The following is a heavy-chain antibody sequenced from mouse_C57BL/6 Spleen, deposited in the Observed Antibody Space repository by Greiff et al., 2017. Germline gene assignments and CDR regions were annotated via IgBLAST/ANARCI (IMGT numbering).Heavy chain of an antibody. Sequence: VHVKQSGPELVKPGASVKISCKASGYSFTGYYMNWVKQSPEKSLEWIGEINPSTGGTTYNQKFKAKATLTVDKSSSTAYMQLKSLTSEDSAVYYCARFYYGNYVYAMDYWGQGTSVTVSS. CDR2: INPSTGGT. J-gene: IGHJ4*01. V-gene: IGHV1-42*01. D-gene: IGHD2-1*01. CDR3: ARFYYGNYVYAMDY. CDR1: GYSFTGYY.